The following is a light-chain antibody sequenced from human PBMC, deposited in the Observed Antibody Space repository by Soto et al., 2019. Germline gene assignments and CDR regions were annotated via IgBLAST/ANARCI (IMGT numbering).Light chain of an antibody. Sequence: DIQMTQSPSSLPASVGDRVTIICRASQGIRNDLGWYQQKPGKAPKRLIYSASSLDGGVLSRFSGSGSVTEFTLTISSLQPEDLAMYYCLQHNNYPYTFGQGTKLEIK. V-gene: IGKV1-17*01. CDR3: LQHNNYPYT. CDR2: SAS. CDR1: QGIRND. J-gene: IGKJ2*01.